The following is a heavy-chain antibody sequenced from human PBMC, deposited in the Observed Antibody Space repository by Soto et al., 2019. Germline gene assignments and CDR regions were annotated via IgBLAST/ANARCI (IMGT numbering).Heavy chain of an antibody. CDR2: FIPIFGTA. Sequence: TVKVSCKAPGGTLSSYAISWVRPAPGQGLEWMGGFIPIFGTASDSQKLHDRNTSTAYKATSTAYMQLRSMRYEDTALDYYAKYSSGWYVFVENYYYYCMDVWGQTTTLTICS. J-gene: IGHJ6*02. CDR1: GGTLSSYA. D-gene: IGHD6-19*01. CDR3: AKYSSGWYVFVENYYYYCMDV. V-gene: IGHV1-69*06.